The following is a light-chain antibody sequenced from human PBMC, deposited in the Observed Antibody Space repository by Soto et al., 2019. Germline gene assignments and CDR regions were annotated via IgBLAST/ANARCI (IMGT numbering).Light chain of an antibody. CDR3: QQYGSSRYT. CDR2: GAS. Sequence: EIVLTQSPGTLSLSPGERATLSCRASQSVSSNYLAWYQQKPGQAPRLLIYGASSRATGISDRFSGSGSGTDFTLSISGLEAEDFAVYYCQQYGSSRYTFGQGTKLEIK. J-gene: IGKJ2*01. V-gene: IGKV3-20*01. CDR1: QSVSSNY.